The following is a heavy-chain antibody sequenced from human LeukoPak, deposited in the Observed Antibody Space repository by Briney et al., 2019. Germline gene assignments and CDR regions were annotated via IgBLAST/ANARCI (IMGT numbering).Heavy chain of an antibody. V-gene: IGHV4-59*01. CDR2: IYYSGST. Sequence: PSETLSLTCTVSGGSISSYYWSWIRQPPGKGLEWIGYIYYSGSTNYNPSLKSRVTISVDTSKNQFSLKLSSVTAADTAVYYCARVEMATMIFDYWGQGTLVTVSS. D-gene: IGHD5-24*01. CDR3: ARVEMATMIFDY. CDR1: GGSISSYY. J-gene: IGHJ4*02.